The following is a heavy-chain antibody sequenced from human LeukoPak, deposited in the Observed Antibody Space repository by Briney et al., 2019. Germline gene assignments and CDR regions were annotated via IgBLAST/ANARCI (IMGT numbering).Heavy chain of an antibody. CDR3: AFGAVPDALDI. CDR2: ISSSSSTI. V-gene: IGHV3-48*01. CDR1: GFTFSSYS. Sequence: PGGSLRLSCAASGFTFSSYSMNWVRQAPGKGLEWVSYISSSSSTIYYADSVKGRFTISRDNAKNSLYRQMNSLRAEDTAVYYCAFGAVPDALDIWGQGTMIAVSS. J-gene: IGHJ3*02. D-gene: IGHD3-3*01.